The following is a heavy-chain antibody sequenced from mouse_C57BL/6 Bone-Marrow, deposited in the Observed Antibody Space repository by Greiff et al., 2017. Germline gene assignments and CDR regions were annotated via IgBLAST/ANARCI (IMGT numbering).Heavy chain of an antibody. J-gene: IGHJ2*01. CDR1: GYTFPSYW. CDR2: IDPSDSST. V-gene: IGHV1-69*01. D-gene: IGHD1-1*01. CDR3: ARIEAFYYGYFDY. Sequence: VKLQQPGAELVMPGASVKLSCKASGYTFPSYWMHWVKQRPGKGLEWVGEIDPSDSSTNYNQKFKGKSTLTVDKSSSTAYMQLSSLTSEDSAVYYCARIEAFYYGYFDYWGQGTTLTVSS.